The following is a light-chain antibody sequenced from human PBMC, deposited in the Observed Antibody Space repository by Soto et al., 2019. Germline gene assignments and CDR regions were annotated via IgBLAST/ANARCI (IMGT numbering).Light chain of an antibody. Sequence: AIQLTQSPSSLAASVGDRVTITCRASQGISSALARYQQKPGKAPKLLIYDASSLESGVPSRFSGSGSGTDFTLTISSLQPEDFATYYCQQFNSYSITFGQGTRLDIK. V-gene: IGKV1-13*02. CDR2: DAS. CDR1: QGISSA. J-gene: IGKJ5*01. CDR3: QQFNSYSIT.